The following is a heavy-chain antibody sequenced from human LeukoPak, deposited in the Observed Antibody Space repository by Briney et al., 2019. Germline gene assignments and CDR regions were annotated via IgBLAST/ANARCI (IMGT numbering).Heavy chain of an antibody. D-gene: IGHD3-22*01. CDR1: GYTFTSYY. Sequence: ASVKVSRKASGYTFTSYYMHWVRQAPGQGLEWMGIINPSGGSTSYAQKFQGRVTMTRDTSTSTVYMELSSLRSEDTAVYYCARETGVTYYYESSGAFDIWGQGTMVTVSS. V-gene: IGHV1-46*01. CDR2: INPSGGST. CDR3: ARETGVTYYYESSGAFDI. J-gene: IGHJ3*02.